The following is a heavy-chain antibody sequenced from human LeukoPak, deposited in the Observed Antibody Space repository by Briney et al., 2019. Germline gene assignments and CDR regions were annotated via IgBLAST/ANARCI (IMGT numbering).Heavy chain of an antibody. J-gene: IGHJ4*02. CDR2: ISGSVGST. D-gene: IGHD1-26*01. CDR1: EFTFNNYD. V-gene: IGHV3-23*01. Sequence: GGSLRLSCAASEFTFNNYDMSWVRQAPGKGLEWVSTISGSVGSTYYADSVKGRFTISRDNSKNTLFLQMSSLRAEDTAVYYFAKSKGVGATDYWGQGTLVTVSS. CDR3: AKSKGVGATDY.